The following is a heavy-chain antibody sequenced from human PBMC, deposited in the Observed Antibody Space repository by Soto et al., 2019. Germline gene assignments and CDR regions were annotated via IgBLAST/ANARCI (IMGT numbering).Heavy chain of an antibody. CDR2: IIPIFGTA. CDR3: ARDRGRGFHDSSGSPDAFDI. Sequence: ASVKVSCKASGGTFSSYAISWVRQAPGQGLEWMGGIIPIFGTANYAQKFQGRVTITADESTSTAYMELSSLRSEDTAVYYCARDRGRGFHDSSGSPDAFDISGHGTIFTVSS. V-gene: IGHV1-69*13. CDR1: GGTFSSYA. D-gene: IGHD3-22*01. J-gene: IGHJ3*02.